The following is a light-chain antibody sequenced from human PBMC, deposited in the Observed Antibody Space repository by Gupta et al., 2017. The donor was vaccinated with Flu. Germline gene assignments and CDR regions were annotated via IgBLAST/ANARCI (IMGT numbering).Light chain of an antibody. CDR3: CSYAGSSNPYV. V-gene: IGLV2-23*02. J-gene: IGLJ1*01. Sequence: ITISCTGTSSDVGSYNIVSWYQQHPGKAPNLMIYEVSKRPSGVSNRFSGSKSGNTASLTISGLQAEDEADYYCCSYAGSSNPYVFGTGTKVTVL. CDR2: EVS. CDR1: SSDVGSYNI.